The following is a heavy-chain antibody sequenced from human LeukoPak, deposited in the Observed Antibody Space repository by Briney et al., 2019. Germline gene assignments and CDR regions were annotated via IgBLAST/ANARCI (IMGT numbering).Heavy chain of an antibody. CDR1: GFTFSSYEM. V-gene: IGHV4-4*02. CDR3: AISSYYRVWFDP. CDR2: IYHNGNT. Sequence: GSLRLSCAASGFTFSSYEMNWVRQAPGKGLEWIGEIYHNGNTNYNPSLKSRVTISVDKSKNQFSLMLTSVTAADTAVYYCAISSYYRVWFDPWGQGTLVTVSS. D-gene: IGHD6-6*01. J-gene: IGHJ5*02.